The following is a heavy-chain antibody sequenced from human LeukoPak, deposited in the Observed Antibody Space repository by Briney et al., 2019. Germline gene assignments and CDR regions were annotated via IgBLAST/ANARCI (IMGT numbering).Heavy chain of an antibody. CDR3: ARATWIQRWKLFDY. D-gene: IGHD5-18*01. CDR1: GFIFSSYA. Sequence: GGSLRLSCAASGFIFSSYAMHWIRQSPGKGLEYVSAVSSNGGDTHYANFVKGRFTISRDNSKNTLYLQMGSLRADDMAVYYCARATWIQRWKLFDYWGQGTLVTVSS. J-gene: IGHJ4*02. V-gene: IGHV3-64*01. CDR2: VSSNGGDT.